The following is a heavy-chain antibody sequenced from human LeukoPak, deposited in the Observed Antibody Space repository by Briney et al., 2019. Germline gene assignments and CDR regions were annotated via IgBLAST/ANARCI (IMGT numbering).Heavy chain of an antibody. CDR1: GGSFSGYY. CDR2: INHGGST. Sequence: PSETLSLTCAVYGGSFSGYYWSWIRQPPGKGREWIGEINHGGSTNSTPSLKSRVTISVDTSKNQFSLKLSSVTAADTAVYYCARVLRAFDIWGQGTMVTVSS. J-gene: IGHJ3*02. CDR3: ARVLRAFDI. V-gene: IGHV4-34*09.